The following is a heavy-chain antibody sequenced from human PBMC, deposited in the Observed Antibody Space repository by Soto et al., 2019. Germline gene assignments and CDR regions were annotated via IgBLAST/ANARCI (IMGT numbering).Heavy chain of an antibody. D-gene: IGHD6-19*01. CDR2: INRDGTST. CDR1: GITVISYW. J-gene: IGHJ4*02. CDR3: AREAAVPGTVIDY. V-gene: IGHV3-74*01. Sequence: PGGSLILSCVASGITVISYWMHWVRQAPGKGLLWVSRINRDGTSTNYADSVKGRFTISRDNTKNTLYLQMNSLRVDDTAVYYCAREAAVPGTVIDYWGQGILVSVSS.